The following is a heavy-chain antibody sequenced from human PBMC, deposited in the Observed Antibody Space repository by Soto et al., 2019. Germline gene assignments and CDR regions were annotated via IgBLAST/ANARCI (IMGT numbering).Heavy chain of an antibody. CDR3: ARARMHQAPYFFDY. CDR2: VTPSDGSP. J-gene: IGHJ4*02. V-gene: IGHV1-46*01. CDR1: EYTFTSYY. D-gene: IGHD2-8*01. Sequence: QVHLVQSRAEVKKPGVSVKVSCEASEYTFTSYYIHWVRQAPGQGFEWMGIVTPSDGSPTYAPKFQGRVTMTRDTSTSTVYMELSSLRSEDTAVYYCARARMHQAPYFFDYWGQGTLVTVSS.